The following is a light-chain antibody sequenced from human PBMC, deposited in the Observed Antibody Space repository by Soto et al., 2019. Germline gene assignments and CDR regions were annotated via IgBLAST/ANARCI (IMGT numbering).Light chain of an antibody. Sequence: DIQMTQSPSTLSASVGDRVTITCRASQSISSWLAWCQQKPGKAPKVLIYKASSLESGVPSRFSGSGSGTEFTLTISSLQPDDFATYYCQQYNSYPWTFGQGTKVEI. CDR1: QSISSW. V-gene: IGKV1-5*03. CDR3: QQYNSYPWT. J-gene: IGKJ1*01. CDR2: KAS.